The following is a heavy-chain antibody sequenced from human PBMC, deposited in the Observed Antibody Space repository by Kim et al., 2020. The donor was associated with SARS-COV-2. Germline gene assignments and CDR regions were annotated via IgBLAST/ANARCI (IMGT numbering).Heavy chain of an antibody. CDR2: ISWDGGST. V-gene: IGHV3-43*01. J-gene: IGHJ6*02. Sequence: GGSLRLSCAASGFTFDDYTMHWVRQAPGKGLEWVSLISWDGGSTYYADSVKGRFTISRDNSKNSLYLQMNSLRTEDTALYYCAKGNGYSSMAPLDVWGQGTTVTVSS. CDR3: AKGNGYSSMAPLDV. D-gene: IGHD6-13*01. CDR1: GFTFDDYT.